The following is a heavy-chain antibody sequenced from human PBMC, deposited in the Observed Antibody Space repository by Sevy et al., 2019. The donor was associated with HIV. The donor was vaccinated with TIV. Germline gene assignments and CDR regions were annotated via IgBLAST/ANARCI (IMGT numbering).Heavy chain of an antibody. CDR1: GFTFDKYA. J-gene: IGHJ4*02. V-gene: IGHV3-9*01. CDR2: ITWNSVIL. CDR3: AKSSFLPAAGNAYYFDY. D-gene: IGHD6-25*01. Sequence: GGSLRLSCTASGFTFDKYAMHWVRQAPGKGLEWVSGITWNSVILGYADSVKGRFTISRDNARNSLYLEMESLRAEDTALYYCAKSSFLPAAGNAYYFDYWGQGTLVTVSS.